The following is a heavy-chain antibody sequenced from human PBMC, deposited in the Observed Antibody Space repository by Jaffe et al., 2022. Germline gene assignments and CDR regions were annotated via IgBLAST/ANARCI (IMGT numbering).Heavy chain of an antibody. V-gene: IGHV3-48*03. CDR2: ISSSGSTI. J-gene: IGHJ3*02. CDR1: GFTFSSYE. CDR3: ASLWFGELLYTYPRRTDAFDI. Sequence: EVQLVESGGGLVQPGGSLRLSCAASGFTFSSYEMNWVRQAPGKGLEWVSYISSSGSTIYYADSVKGRFTISRDNAKNSLYLQMNSLRAEDTAVYYCASLWFGELLYTYPRRTDAFDIWGQGTMVTVSS. D-gene: IGHD3-10*01.